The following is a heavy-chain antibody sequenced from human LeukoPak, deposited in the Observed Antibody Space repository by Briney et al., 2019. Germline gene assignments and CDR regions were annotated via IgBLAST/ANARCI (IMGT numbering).Heavy chain of an antibody. CDR3: ARGRFNYDSTGYSSFYY. J-gene: IGHJ4*02. CDR2: IKEDGSEK. CDR1: GVTFSSYW. Sequence: GGSLRLSCAASGVTFSSYWMSWVRQAPGKGLEWVANIKEDGSEKYYVDSVKGRFTISRDNAKNSLYLQMNSLRAEDTAVYYCARGRFNYDSTGYSSFYYWGQGTLVTVSS. D-gene: IGHD3-22*01. V-gene: IGHV3-7*01.